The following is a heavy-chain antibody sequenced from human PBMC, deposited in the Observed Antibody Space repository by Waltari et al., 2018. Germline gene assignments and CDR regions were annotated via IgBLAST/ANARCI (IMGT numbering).Heavy chain of an antibody. CDR1: GYSISSGYY. V-gene: IGHV4-38-2*01. J-gene: IGHJ4*02. D-gene: IGHD4-4*01. CDR3: AEVTTSNY. CDR2: IYHSGST. Sequence: QVQLQESGPGLVKPSDTLSLTCAVSGYSISSGYYWGWIRQPPGKGLEWIGSIYHSGSTYYNPSLKSRVTISVDTSKNQFSLKLSSVTAADTAVYYCAEVTTSNYWGQGTLVTVSS.